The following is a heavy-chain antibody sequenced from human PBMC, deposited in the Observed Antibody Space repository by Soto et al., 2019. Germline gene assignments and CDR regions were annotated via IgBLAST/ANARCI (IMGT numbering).Heavy chain of an antibody. CDR1: GGSISSGGYY. CDR3: AREGQQLVGGDGGFDY. V-gene: IGHV4-31*03. J-gene: IGHJ4*02. Sequence: QVQLQESGPGLVKPSQTLSLTCTVSGGSISSGGYYWSWIRQHPGKGLEWIGYIYYSGSTYYNPSLKSRFTISVATSKNQFSLKLSSVTAADTAVYYCAREGQQLVGGDGGFDYWGQGTLVTVSS. D-gene: IGHD6-13*01. CDR2: IYYSGST.